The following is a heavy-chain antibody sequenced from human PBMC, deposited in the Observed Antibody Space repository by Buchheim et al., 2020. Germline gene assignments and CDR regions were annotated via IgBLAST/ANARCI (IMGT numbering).Heavy chain of an antibody. D-gene: IGHD4-23*01. CDR2: IWYDGTNK. V-gene: IGHV3-33*01. Sequence: QVQLVESGGGVVQPGRSLRLSCAASGFIFSHYGMHWVRQAPGKGLEWVAVIWYDGTNKYYVDSVKGRFTISRDNSKNTLYLQMNSLGAEDRALYYCARVTPYSGNPRDWYFDLWGRGTL. CDR1: GFIFSHYG. J-gene: IGHJ2*01. CDR3: ARVTPYSGNPRDWYFDL.